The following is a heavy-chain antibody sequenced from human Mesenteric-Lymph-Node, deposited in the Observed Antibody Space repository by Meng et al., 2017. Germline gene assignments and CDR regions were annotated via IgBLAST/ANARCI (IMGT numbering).Heavy chain of an antibody. CDR1: GFTFSNAW. CDR3: TTDLLPPSGSYYYYYYYGMDV. CDR2: IKSKTDGGTT. J-gene: IGHJ6*02. Sequence: GESLKISCAASGFTFSNAWMSWVRQAPGKGLEWVGRIKSKTDGGTTDYAAPVKGRFTISRDDSKNTLYLQMNSLKTEDTAVYYCTTDLLPPSGSYYYYYYYGMDVWGQGTTVTVSS. V-gene: IGHV3-15*01. D-gene: IGHD1-26*01.